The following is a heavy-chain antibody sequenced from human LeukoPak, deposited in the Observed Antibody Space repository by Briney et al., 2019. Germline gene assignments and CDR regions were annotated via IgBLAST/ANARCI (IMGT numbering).Heavy chain of an antibody. V-gene: IGHV1-69*13. J-gene: IGHJ4*02. CDR1: GYTFTSYA. D-gene: IGHD6-6*01. CDR3: AREGAARRSYFDY. Sequence: ASVKVSCKASGYTFTSYAMNWVRQAPGQGLEWMGGIIPIFGTANYAQKFQGRVTITADESTSTAYMELSSLRSEDTAVYYCAREGAARRSYFDYWGQGTLVTVSS. CDR2: IIPIFGTA.